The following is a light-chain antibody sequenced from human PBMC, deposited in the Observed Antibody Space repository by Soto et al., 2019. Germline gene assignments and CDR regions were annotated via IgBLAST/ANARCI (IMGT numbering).Light chain of an antibody. J-gene: IGKJ1*01. Sequence: DIQMTQSPSSLSESVGDRVTITCRASQYVDRYLNWYQHKPGKAPRLLIYGATNLQRGVPSRFSGIGSGTDVTLTISSLQPEDSATYYCQQSYRTPRSFGQGTKVEV. V-gene: IGKV1-39*01. CDR2: GAT. CDR1: QYVDRY. CDR3: QQSYRTPRS.